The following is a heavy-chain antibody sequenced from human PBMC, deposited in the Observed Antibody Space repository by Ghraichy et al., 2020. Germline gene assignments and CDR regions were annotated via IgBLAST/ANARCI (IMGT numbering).Heavy chain of an antibody. D-gene: IGHD6-13*01. Sequence: SQTLSLTCAISGDSVSSNSAAWNWIRQSPSRGLEWLGRTYYRSKWYNDYAVSVKSRITINPATSKNQFSLQLNSVTPEDTAVYYCARGPNLYGAAAGTAFDDWGQGPLVTVSS. V-gene: IGHV6-1*01. J-gene: IGHJ4*02. CDR3: ARGPNLYGAAAGTAFDD. CDR2: TYYRSKWYN. CDR1: GDSVSSNSAA.